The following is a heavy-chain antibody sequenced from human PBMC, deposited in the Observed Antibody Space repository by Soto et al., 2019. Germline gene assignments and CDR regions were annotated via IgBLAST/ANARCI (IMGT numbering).Heavy chain of an antibody. V-gene: IGHV3-23*01. J-gene: IGHJ4*02. D-gene: IGHD3-3*01. CDR1: GFNFSNYA. CDR3: AKGRAITVFGVITPFDS. Sequence: EVQLLESGGDFKQPGGSLRLSCEGSGFNFSNYALNWVRQAPGKRLEWVSVISGNSGTTYYAASVKGRFTISRDNSKKTLDLQMNSLRAADTAVFYCAKGRAITVFGVITPFDSWGQGTLVTVSS. CDR2: ISGNSGTT.